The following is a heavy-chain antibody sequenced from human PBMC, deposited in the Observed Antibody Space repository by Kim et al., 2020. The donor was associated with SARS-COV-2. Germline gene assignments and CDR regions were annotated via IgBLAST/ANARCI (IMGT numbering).Heavy chain of an antibody. CDR3: ARGDGYSGSYLAGDY. CDR1: GFTFSSYA. D-gene: IGHD1-26*01. Sequence: GGSLRLSCAASGFTFSSYAMHWVRQAPGKGLEWVAVISYDGSNKYYADSVKGRFTISRDNSKNTLYLQMNSLRAEDTAVYYCARGDGYSGSYLAGDYWG. CDR2: ISYDGSNK. J-gene: IGHJ4*01. V-gene: IGHV3-30*04.